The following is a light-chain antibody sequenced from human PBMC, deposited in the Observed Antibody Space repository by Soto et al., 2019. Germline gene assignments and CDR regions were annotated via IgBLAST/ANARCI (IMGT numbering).Light chain of an antibody. CDR1: QGISSY. CDR2: AAS. CDR3: QQYYSYPRT. Sequence: AIRMTQSPSSFSASTGDRVTITCRASQGISSYLAWYQQKPGKAPKLLIYAASTLQSGVPSRVSGSGSGTDFTVTISCLQSEDFANYYCQQYYSYPRTFGQGTKGELK. J-gene: IGKJ1*01. V-gene: IGKV1-8*01.